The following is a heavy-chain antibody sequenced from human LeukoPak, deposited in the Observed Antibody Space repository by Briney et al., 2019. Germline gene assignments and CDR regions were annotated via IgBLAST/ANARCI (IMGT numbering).Heavy chain of an antibody. CDR3: ARSGSCSAGSCFYYGMDV. J-gene: IGHJ6*02. Sequence: SQTLSLTCAISGDSVSSTSAVWNWIRQSPSRGLEWLGRTYYRSKWYNDYAVSVKSRITINPDTSKNQFSLQLNSATPEDTAVYYCARSGSCSAGSCFYYGMDVWGRGTTVTVSS. CDR1: GDSVSSTSAV. CDR2: TYYRSKWYN. V-gene: IGHV6-1*01. D-gene: IGHD2-15*01.